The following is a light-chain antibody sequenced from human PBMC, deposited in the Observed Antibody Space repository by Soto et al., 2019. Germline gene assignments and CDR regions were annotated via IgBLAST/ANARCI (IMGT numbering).Light chain of an antibody. CDR1: SSDVGGYDY. V-gene: IGLV2-14*03. CDR3: SSITSSITLV. Sequence: QSALTQPASVSGSPGQSITISCTGTSSDVGGYDYVSWYQQHPGKAPKLMIYDVSNRPSGVSNRFSGSKSGNTASLTISGLQAEDEADYYCSSITSSITLVFGGGTKLTVL. J-gene: IGLJ2*01. CDR2: DVS.